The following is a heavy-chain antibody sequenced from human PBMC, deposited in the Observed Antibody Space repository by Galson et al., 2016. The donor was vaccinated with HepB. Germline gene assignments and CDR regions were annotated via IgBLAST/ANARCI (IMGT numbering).Heavy chain of an antibody. J-gene: IGHJ2*01. Sequence: SLRLSCAASGFTFDDFAMHWVRRAPGKGLEWVAGISSSSGYIDYGDSVKGQFTISRDNAKRSLYLQMNSLRAEDTALYHCVKETWGTVTDWYFDLWGRGTLVTVSS. D-gene: IGHD4-17*01. V-gene: IGHV3-9*01. CDR3: VKETWGTVTDWYFDL. CDR1: GFTFDDFA. CDR2: ISSSSGYI.